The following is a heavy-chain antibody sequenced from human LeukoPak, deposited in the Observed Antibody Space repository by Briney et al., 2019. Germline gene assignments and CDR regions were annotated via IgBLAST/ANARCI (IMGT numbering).Heavy chain of an antibody. Sequence: SETLSLTCAGSGGSISSSSYYWGWIRHPPGKGLEWLGRIYCRGDTYYNPSLKSRVTISVDKSKNQFSLKLSSVAAADTAVYYCAREREYYYDSSGSIPYYFDYWGQGTLVTVSS. CDR1: GGSISSSSYY. CDR3: AREREYYYDSSGSIPYYFDY. J-gene: IGHJ4*02. CDR2: IYCRGDT. D-gene: IGHD3-22*01. V-gene: IGHV4-39*07.